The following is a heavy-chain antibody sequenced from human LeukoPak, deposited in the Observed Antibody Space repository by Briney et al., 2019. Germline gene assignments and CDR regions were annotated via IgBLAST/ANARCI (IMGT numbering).Heavy chain of an antibody. D-gene: IGHD3-10*01. Sequence: GGSLRLSCAASGFTFSNAWMTWVRQAPGKGLEWVGRIRNKANSYTTEYAASVKGRFTISRDDSKNSLYLQMNSLKTEDTAVYYCARVGSLVFDFWGQGTLVTVSS. CDR1: GFTFSNAW. V-gene: IGHV3-72*01. CDR3: ARVGSLVFDF. CDR2: IRNKANSYTT. J-gene: IGHJ3*01.